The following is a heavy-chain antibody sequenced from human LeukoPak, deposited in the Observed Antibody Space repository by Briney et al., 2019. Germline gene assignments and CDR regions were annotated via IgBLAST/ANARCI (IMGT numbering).Heavy chain of an antibody. CDR3: ARGATPTVTTFDY. J-gene: IGHJ4*02. CDR1: GGSFSGYY. D-gene: IGHD4-11*01. CDR2: INHSGST. Sequence: SETLSLTCAVYGGSFSGYYWSWIRQPPGKGLEWIGEINHSGSTNYNPSLKSRVTISVDTSKNQFSLKLSSATAADTAVYYCARGATPTVTTFDYWGQGTLVTVSS. V-gene: IGHV4-34*01.